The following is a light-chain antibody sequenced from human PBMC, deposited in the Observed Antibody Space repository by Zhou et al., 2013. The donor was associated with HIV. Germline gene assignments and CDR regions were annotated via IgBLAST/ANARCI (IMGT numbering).Light chain of an antibody. CDR3: QQYGTSPRT. CDR1: QSVSSDQ. CDR2: GAS. Sequence: EIVLTQSPGTLSLSPGERAALSCRASQSVSSDQLAWYQQKPGQAPRLLIYGASTRATGIPDRFSGSGSGTDFTLTISRLEPEDFAVYYCQQYGTSPRTFGPRDTTRDET. V-gene: IGKV3-20*01. J-gene: IGKJ5*01.